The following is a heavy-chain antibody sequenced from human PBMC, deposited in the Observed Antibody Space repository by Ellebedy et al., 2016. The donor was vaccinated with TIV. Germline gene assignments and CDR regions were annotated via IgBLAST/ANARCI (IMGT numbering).Heavy chain of an antibody. J-gene: IGHJ4*02. CDR3: ARELRLRYFDYDY. CDR2: ISSSSSTI. V-gene: IGHV3-48*02. D-gene: IGHD3-9*01. CDR1: GFTFSSYS. Sequence: GESLKISCAASGFTFSSYSMNWVRQAPGKGLEWVSYISSSSSTIYYADSVKGRFTISKDNAKNSLYLQMNRLRDEDTAVYYCARELRLRYFDYDYWGQGTLVTVSS.